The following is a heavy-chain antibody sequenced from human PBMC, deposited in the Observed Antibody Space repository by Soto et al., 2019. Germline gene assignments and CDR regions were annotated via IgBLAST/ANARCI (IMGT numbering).Heavy chain of an antibody. J-gene: IGHJ4*02. CDR1: GFTFSGFA. D-gene: IGHD5-12*01. V-gene: IGHV3-23*01. CDR2: VDYTGSYT. Sequence: EVQLLESGGGLVQPGGSLRLSCAASGFTFSGFAMNWVRQPPGKGLEWVSSVDYTGSYTFYAASVKGRFTISRDNSKNMGYLELNRLRAEDTAVYYCAKRSGGFSEFDYWGQGTLVIVSS. CDR3: AKRSGGFSEFDY.